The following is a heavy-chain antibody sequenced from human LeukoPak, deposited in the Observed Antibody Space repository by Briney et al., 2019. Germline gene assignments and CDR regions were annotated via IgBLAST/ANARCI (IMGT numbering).Heavy chain of an antibody. CDR2: INPNSGDT. CDR1: GYTFTGYY. Sequence: ASVKVSCKASGYTFTGYYMHWVRQAPGQGLEWMGWINPNSGDTYYAQIFQDRVTMTRATSITTAYMELSSLRSEDTAVYYCARSGWFGELLAHRNWFDPWGQGTLVTVSS. J-gene: IGHJ5*02. CDR3: ARSGWFGELLAHRNWFDP. V-gene: IGHV1-2*02. D-gene: IGHD3-10*01.